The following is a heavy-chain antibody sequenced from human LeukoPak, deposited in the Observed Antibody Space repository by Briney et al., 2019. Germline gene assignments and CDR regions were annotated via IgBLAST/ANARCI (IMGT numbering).Heavy chain of an antibody. J-gene: IGHJ3*02. CDR1: GGTFSSYA. V-gene: IGHV1-69*13. Sequence: VASVKVSCKASGGTFSSYAISWVRQAPGQGLEWMGGIIPIFGTANYAQKFQGRVTITADESTSTAYMELSSLRSEDTAVYYCARGHPKGAFDIWGQGTMVTVSS. CDR3: ARGHPKGAFDI. CDR2: IIPIFGTA.